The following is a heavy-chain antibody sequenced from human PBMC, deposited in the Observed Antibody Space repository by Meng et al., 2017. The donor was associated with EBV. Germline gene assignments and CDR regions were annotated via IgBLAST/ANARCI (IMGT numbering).Heavy chain of an antibody. Sequence: QVRLVQSGAEVKMPGSSVKVSCKASGCPFRDYAISWVRQAPGQGLEWLGGFLPRLGAPNYAQKFHGRVKITADESTSTHYMDLSSLRSEDTAIYYCASESGRGYTPDYWGQGTLVTVSS. J-gene: IGHJ4*02. D-gene: IGHD3-10*01. CDR1: GCPFRDYA. CDR2: FLPRLGAP. V-gene: IGHV1-69*01. CDR3: ASESGRGYTPDY.